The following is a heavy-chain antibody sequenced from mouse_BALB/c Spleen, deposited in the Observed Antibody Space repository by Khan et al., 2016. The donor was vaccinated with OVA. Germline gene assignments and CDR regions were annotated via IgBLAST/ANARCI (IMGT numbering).Heavy chain of an antibody. D-gene: IGHD1-1*01. V-gene: IGHV5-9-3*01. CDR2: ISSAGDYT. CDR3: ARHNYGPFAF. J-gene: IGHJ3*01. Sequence: EVELVESGGGLVEPGGPLKLSCAASGFTFSSYAMSWVRQTPEKRLEWVATISSAGDYTYYPDSVKGRFTISRDNATNTLYLQMSSLRSEDTAMYFCARHNYGPFAFWGQGTLVTVSA. CDR1: GFTFSSYA.